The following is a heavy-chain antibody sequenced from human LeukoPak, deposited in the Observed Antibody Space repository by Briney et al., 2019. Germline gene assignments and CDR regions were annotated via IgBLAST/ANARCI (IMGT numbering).Heavy chain of an antibody. CDR2: INHSGST. CDR1: GGSFSGYY. Sequence: PSETLSLTCAVYGGSFSGYYWSWIRQPPGKGLEWIGEINHSGSTNYNPSLKSRVTISVDTSKNQFSLKLSSVTAADTAVYYCARLTGDYDFWSGYHEGLVFYFDYWGQGTLVTVSS. V-gene: IGHV4-34*01. J-gene: IGHJ4*02. D-gene: IGHD3-3*01. CDR3: ARLTGDYDFWSGYHEGLVFYFDY.